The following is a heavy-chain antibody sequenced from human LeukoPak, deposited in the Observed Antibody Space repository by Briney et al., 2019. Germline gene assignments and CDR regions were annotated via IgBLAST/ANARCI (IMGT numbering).Heavy chain of an antibody. Sequence: SETLSLTCAVSGGSISSRNWWSWVRQPPGKGLEWIGEIYHGGSINYNPSLKSRVTISVDTSKNQFSLKLSSVTAADTAVYYCARGQRYCSGGSCYSIPDYWGQGTLVTVSS. D-gene: IGHD2-15*01. J-gene: IGHJ4*02. CDR3: ARGQRYCSGGSCYSIPDY. CDR1: GGSISSRNW. CDR2: IYHGGSI. V-gene: IGHV4-4*02.